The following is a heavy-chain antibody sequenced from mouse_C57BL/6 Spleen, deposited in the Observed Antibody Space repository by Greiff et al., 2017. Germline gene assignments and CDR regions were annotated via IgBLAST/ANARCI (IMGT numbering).Heavy chain of an antibody. J-gene: IGHJ1*03. CDR1: GFTFSDYG. CDR2: ISSGSSTI. V-gene: IGHV5-17*01. D-gene: IGHD2-4*01. CDR3: ARPYDYDWYFDV. Sequence: EVMLVESGGGLVKPGGSLKLSCAASGFTFSDYGMHWVRQAPEKGLEWVAYISSGSSTIYYADTVKGRFTISRDNAKNTLFLQMTSLRSEDTAMYYCARPYDYDWYFDVWGTGTTVTVSS.